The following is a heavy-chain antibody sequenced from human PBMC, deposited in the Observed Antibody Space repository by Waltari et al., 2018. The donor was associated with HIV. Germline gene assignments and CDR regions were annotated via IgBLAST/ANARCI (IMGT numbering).Heavy chain of an antibody. Sequence: QVQLQESGPGLVKPSGTLSLTCAVSGGSISSSNWWSWVRQPPGTGLEWIGEIYHSGSTNYNPSLKSRVTISVDKSKNQFSLKLSSVTAADTAVYYCARDNLGRGLAYYYYYGMDVWGQGTTVTVSS. CDR2: IYHSGST. J-gene: IGHJ6*02. CDR1: GGSISSSNW. V-gene: IGHV4-4*02. CDR3: ARDNLGRGLAYYYYYGMDV. D-gene: IGHD7-27*01.